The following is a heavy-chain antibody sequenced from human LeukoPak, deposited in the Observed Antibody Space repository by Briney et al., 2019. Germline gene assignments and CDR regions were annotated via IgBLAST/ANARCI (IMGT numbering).Heavy chain of an antibody. CDR1: GGTFSSYA. CDR2: IIPIFGTA. CDR3: ARAPVRYCSGGSCSLGWFDP. Sequence: GASVKVSCKASGGTFSSYAISWVRQAPGQGLEWMGGIIPIFGTANYAQKFQGRVTITTDESTSTAYMELSSLRSEDTAVYYCARAPVRYCSGGSCSLGWFDPWGQGTLVTVSS. D-gene: IGHD2-15*01. J-gene: IGHJ5*02. V-gene: IGHV1-69*05.